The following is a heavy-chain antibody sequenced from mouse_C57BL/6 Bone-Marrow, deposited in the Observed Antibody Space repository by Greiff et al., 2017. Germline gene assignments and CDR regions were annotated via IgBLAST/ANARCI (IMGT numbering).Heavy chain of an antibody. V-gene: IGHV1-7*01. D-gene: IGHD1-1*01. J-gene: IGHJ4*01. CDR1: GYTFTSYW. CDR2: INPSSGYT. Sequence: VQLQQSGAELAKPGASVKLSCKASGYTFTSYWMHWVKQRPGQGLEWIGYINPSSGYTKYNQKFKDKATLTADKSSSTAYMQLSSLTYKDSAVYYCARRYGSSYKAMDYWGQGTSVTVSS. CDR3: ARRYGSSYKAMDY.